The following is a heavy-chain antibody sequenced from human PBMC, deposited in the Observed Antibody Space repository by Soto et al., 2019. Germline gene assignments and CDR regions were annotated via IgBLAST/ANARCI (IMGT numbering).Heavy chain of an antibody. CDR3: ARGAFNYYDSSGYSAPSYGMDV. V-gene: IGHV3-48*02. CDR1: GFTFSSYS. D-gene: IGHD3-22*01. CDR2: ISSSSSTI. Sequence: GGSLRLSCAASGFTFSSYSMNWVRQAPGKGLEWVSYISSSSSTIYYADSVKGRFTISRDNAKNSLYLQMNSLRDEDTAVYYCARGAFNYYDSSGYSAPSYGMDVWGQGTTVTVSS. J-gene: IGHJ6*02.